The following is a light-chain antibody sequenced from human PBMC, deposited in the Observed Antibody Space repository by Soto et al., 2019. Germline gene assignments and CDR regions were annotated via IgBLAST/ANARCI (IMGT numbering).Light chain of an antibody. CDR2: AAS. V-gene: IGKV1-27*01. CDR3: QKYTRAPFT. Sequence: DIQMTQSPSSLSAAVGDRVTITCRASQGIDTYLAWYQQKPGKVPKLLIYAASTLQSGVPSRFSGSGSGTDFTLTIGSLQPEDVATYYCQKYTRAPFTFGPGTKVDIK. CDR1: QGIDTY. J-gene: IGKJ3*01.